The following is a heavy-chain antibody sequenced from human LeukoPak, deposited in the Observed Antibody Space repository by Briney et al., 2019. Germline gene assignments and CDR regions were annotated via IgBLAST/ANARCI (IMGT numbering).Heavy chain of an antibody. CDR2: IIPILGTA. CDR3: ARDRDIVVVTAFYYFDY. J-gene: IGHJ4*02. Sequence: SVKVSCTASGGTFSSYAISWVRQAPGQGLEWMGRIIPILGTANYAQKFQGRVTITTDESTSTAYMELSSLRSEDTAVYYCARDRDIVVVTAFYYFDYWGQGTLVTVSS. D-gene: IGHD2-21*02. V-gene: IGHV1-69*11. CDR1: GGTFSSYA.